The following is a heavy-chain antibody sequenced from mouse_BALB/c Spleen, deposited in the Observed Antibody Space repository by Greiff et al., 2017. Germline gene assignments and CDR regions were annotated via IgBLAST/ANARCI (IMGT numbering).Heavy chain of an antibody. Sequence: EVQLVESGGGLLQPGGSLKLSCAASGFPFSSYPMSWVRQTPEKRLEWVAYISNGGGSTYYPDTVKGRFTISRDNAKNTLYLQMSSLKSEDTAMYYCARTMITTPYAMDYWGQGTSVTVSS. CDR1: GFPFSSYP. V-gene: IGHV5-12-2*01. J-gene: IGHJ4*01. CDR2: ISNGGGST. D-gene: IGHD2-4*01. CDR3: ARTMITTPYAMDY.